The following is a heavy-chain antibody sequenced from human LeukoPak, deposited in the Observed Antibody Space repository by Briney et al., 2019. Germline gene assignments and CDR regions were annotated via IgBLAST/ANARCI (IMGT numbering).Heavy chain of an antibody. CDR3: ARGDSYYYYYGMDV. J-gene: IGHJ6*02. Sequence: PSQTLSLTCTVSGGSISSGGYYWSWIRQHPGKGLEWIGYIYYSGSTYYNPSLKSRVTISVDTSKNQFSLKLSSVTAADTAVYYCARGDSYYYYYGMDVWGQGTTVTVSS. CDR2: IYYSGST. CDR1: GGSISSGGYY. V-gene: IGHV4-31*03.